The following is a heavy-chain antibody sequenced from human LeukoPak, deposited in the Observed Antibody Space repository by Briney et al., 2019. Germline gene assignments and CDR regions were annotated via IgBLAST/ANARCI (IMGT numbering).Heavy chain of an antibody. V-gene: IGHV3-49*04. CDR1: GLTFCDYT. D-gene: IGHD1-26*01. J-gene: IGHJ5*02. CDR3: SVGSRGTYIPTFDL. Sequence: GGSLRLSCTGSGLTFCDYTVSWVRQAPGRGLEWIGFIRSKAYGGTTAYAAAAKGRFTISRDDSKSIASLQMNSLKTEDTAVYFCSVGSRGTYIPTFDLWGQGTLVTVSS. CDR2: IRSKAYGGTT.